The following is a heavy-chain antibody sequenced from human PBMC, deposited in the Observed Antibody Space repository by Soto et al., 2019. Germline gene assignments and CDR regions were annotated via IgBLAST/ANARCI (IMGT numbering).Heavy chain of an antibody. CDR3: VKGEYYYDSSGDYQCDY. CDR1: GFTFSSYA. Sequence: GSLRLSCSASGFTFSSYAMHWVRQAPGKGLEYVSSISTNGGSTHYADSVKGRFTISRDNSKNTQYHQMSSLRADDTAVYYCVKGEYYYDSSGDYQCDYGGQGT. D-gene: IGHD3-22*01. J-gene: IGHJ4*02. CDR2: ISTNGGST. V-gene: IGHV3-64D*06.